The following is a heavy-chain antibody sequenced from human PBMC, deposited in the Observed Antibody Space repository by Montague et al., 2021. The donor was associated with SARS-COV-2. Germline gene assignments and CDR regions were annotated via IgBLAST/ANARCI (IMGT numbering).Heavy chain of an antibody. V-gene: IGHV4-34*01. CDR3: ARGGTFHYGMDV. CDR2: IYYTGNT. CDR1: GGSFSNYY. D-gene: IGHD2/OR15-2a*01. Sequence: SETLSLTCAISGGSFSNYYWSWIRQHPGKGLEWIREIYYTGNTNYNPSLKNRVTIFIDKSKNHFPLQLSSVTAADTAVYYCARGGTFHYGMDVWGQGTTVAVSS. J-gene: IGHJ6*02.